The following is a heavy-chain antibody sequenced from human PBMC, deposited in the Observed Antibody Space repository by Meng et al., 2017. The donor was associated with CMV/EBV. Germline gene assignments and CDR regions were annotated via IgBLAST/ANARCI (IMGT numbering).Heavy chain of an antibody. CDR3: ARAPGWFGKRGMDV. Sequence: ASVKVSCKASGYTFTSYDINWVRQATGQGLEWMGWMNPNSDNTGYAQKFQGRVTMTRNTSISTAYMELSSLRSEDTAVYYCARAPGWFGKRGMDVWGQGTTVTVSS. CDR2: MNPNSDNT. D-gene: IGHD3-10*01. J-gene: IGHJ6*02. V-gene: IGHV1-8*01. CDR1: GYTFTSYD.